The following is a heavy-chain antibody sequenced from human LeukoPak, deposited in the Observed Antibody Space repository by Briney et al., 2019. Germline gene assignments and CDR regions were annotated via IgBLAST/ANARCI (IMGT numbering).Heavy chain of an antibody. V-gene: IGHV3-43D*03. CDR3: AKDRGGYKYSDYYFDY. Sequence: GGSLRLSCAASGFTFDDYAMHWVRQAPGKGLEWVSLITWDGGNTYYADSVKGRFTISRDNSKNSLYLQMNSLRAEDTALYYCAKDRGGYKYSDYYFDYWGQGTLVTVSS. CDR2: ITWDGGNT. D-gene: IGHD1-26*01. J-gene: IGHJ4*02. CDR1: GFTFDDYA.